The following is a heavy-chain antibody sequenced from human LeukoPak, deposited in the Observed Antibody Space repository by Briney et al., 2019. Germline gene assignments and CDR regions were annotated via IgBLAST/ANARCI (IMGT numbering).Heavy chain of an antibody. D-gene: IGHD2-2*01. CDR3: AKGYCASTTCYARFEN. Sequence: GSLRLSCAASGFTFSSYAMSWVRQAPGKGLEWVSSIGGSGGTTFYADSVKGRFTISRDNSKNTLFLQMSSLRAEDKAVYYCAKGYCASTTCYARFENWGQGALVTVSS. CDR2: IGGSGGTT. J-gene: IGHJ4*02. CDR1: GFTFSSYA. V-gene: IGHV3-23*01.